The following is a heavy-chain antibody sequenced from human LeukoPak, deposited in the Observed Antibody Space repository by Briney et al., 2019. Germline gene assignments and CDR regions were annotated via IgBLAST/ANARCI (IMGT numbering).Heavy chain of an antibody. CDR2: FDPEDGET. CDR1: GYTLTELS. V-gene: IGHV1-24*01. J-gene: IGHJ4*02. D-gene: IGHD6-19*01. CDR3: ATAAVAGTGLLFDY. Sequence: ASVKVSCKVSGYTLTELSMHWVRQAPGKGLEWMGGFDPEDGETIYAQKFQGRVTMTEDISTDTAYMELSSLRSEDTAVYYCATAAVAGTGLLFDYWGQGTLVTVSS.